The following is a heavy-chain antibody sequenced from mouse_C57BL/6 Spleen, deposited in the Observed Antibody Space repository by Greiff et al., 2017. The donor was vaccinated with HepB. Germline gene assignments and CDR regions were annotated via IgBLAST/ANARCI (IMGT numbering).Heavy chain of an antibody. CDR2: INPYNGGT. CDR3: ASSADYDNYAIDY. V-gene: IGHV1-19*01. CDR1: GYTFTDYY. Sequence: VQLQQSGPVLVKPGASVKMSCKASGYTFTDYYMNWVKQSHGKSLEWIGVINPYNGGTSYNQKFKGKATLTVDKSSSTAYMELNSLTSEDSAVYYCASSADYDNYAIDYWGQGTSVTVSS. D-gene: IGHD2-4*01. J-gene: IGHJ4*01.